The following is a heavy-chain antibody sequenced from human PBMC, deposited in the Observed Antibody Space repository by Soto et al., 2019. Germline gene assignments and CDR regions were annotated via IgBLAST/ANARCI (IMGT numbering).Heavy chain of an antibody. Sequence: EVHLLESGGDLVQPGGSLRLSCAASGFSFTAYIMSWFRQAPGQGLEWVSAISVSGDKTYYADSVKGRFTISRDDAKNTLYLQLNILRVDDTAIDYCAKGGWLDDCGQGTLVTVSS. D-gene: IGHD5-12*01. CDR2: ISVSGDKT. CDR1: GFSFTAYI. J-gene: IGHJ4*02. CDR3: AKGGWLDD. V-gene: IGHV3-23*01.